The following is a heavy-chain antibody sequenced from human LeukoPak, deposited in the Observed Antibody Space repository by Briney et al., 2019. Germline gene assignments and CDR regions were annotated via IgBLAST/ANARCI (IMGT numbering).Heavy chain of an antibody. CDR2: IYTSGST. CDR1: GGSISSYY. D-gene: IGHD4-11*01. J-gene: IGHJ3*02. CDR3: ASRADYRNLDAFDI. V-gene: IGHV4-4*07. Sequence: SETLSLTCTVSGGSISSYYWSWIRQPAGKGLEWIGRIYTSGSTNYNPSLKSRVTMSVDTSKNQFSLKLSSVTAADTAVYYCASRADYRNLDAFDIWGQGTMVTVSS.